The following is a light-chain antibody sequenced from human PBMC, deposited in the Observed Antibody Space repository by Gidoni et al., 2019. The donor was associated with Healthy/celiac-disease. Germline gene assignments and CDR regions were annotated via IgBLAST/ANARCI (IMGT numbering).Light chain of an antibody. Sequence: IGVTEAPATLSLAPGENATLSYKARQGVTSYLACYQQKPGQAPRLLIYDASNRATGIPARFSGSGPGTDFTLTINNLEPEDFAVYYCQQRSNWHPVFGGGTKVEIK. V-gene: IGKV3D-11*01. CDR1: QGVTSY. J-gene: IGKJ4*01. CDR3: QQRSNWHPV. CDR2: DAS.